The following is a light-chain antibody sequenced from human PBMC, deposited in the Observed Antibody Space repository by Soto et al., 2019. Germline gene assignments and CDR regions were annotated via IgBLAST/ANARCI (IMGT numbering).Light chain of an antibody. CDR2: EVS. Sequence: QSVLTQPPSASGSPGQLVTISCTGTSSDVGGYNYVSWYQQHPGKAPKLMIYEVSKRPSGVPDRFSGSKSGNTASLTVSGLQAEDEADYYCSSYAGSNGYVFGTGTKLTVL. CDR1: SSDVGGYNY. V-gene: IGLV2-8*01. CDR3: SSYAGSNGYV. J-gene: IGLJ1*01.